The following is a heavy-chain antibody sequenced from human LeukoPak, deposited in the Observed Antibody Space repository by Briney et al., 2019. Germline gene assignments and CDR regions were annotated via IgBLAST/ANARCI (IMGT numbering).Heavy chain of an antibody. CDR3: ARITIPIAAAGNDYFDY. CDR1: GFTFSSYS. D-gene: IGHD6-13*01. CDR2: INHSGST. V-gene: IGHV4-34*01. J-gene: IGHJ4*02. Sequence: GSLRLSCAASGFTFSSYSMNWIRQPPGKGLEWIGEINHSGSTNYNPSLKSRVTISVDTSKDQFSLKLSSVTAADTAVYYCARITIPIAAAGNDYFDYWGQGTLVTVSS.